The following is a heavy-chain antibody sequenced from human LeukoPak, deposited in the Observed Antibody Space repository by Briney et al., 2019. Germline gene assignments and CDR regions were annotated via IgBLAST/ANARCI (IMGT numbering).Heavy chain of an antibody. CDR2: ISGSGDYT. CDR3: AKVGGSGWYWYFDL. CDR1: GFTFSSYE. D-gene: IGHD6-19*01. J-gene: IGHJ2*01. Sequence: GGSLRLSCAASGFTFSSYEMNWVRQVLGKGLEWVAAISGSGDYTYYPDSVKGRFTISRDNSKNTQYLQMNSLRAEDTAVYYCAKVGGSGWYWYFDLWGRGTLVTVSS. V-gene: IGHV3-23*01.